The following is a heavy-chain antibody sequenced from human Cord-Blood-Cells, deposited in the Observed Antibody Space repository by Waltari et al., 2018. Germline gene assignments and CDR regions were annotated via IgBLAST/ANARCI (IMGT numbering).Heavy chain of an antibody. CDR1: GSTFTSYD. D-gene: IGHD3-9*01. V-gene: IGHV1-8*01. J-gene: IGHJ5*02. Sequence: QVQLVQSGAEVKKPGAAVKVSCKASGSTFTSYDINWVRQATGQGLEWMGWMNPNSGNTGYAQKFQGRVTMTRNTSISTAYMDLSSLRSEDTAVYYCARAPDILTGYNNWFDPWGQGTLVTVSS. CDR2: MNPNSGNT. CDR3: ARAPDILTGYNNWFDP.